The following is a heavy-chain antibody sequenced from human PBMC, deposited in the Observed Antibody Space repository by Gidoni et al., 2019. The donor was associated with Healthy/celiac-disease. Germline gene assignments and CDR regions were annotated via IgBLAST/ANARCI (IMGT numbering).Heavy chain of an antibody. Sequence: EVQLLQSGGGLVQPGGSLRLSCAASGFTFRSYAMSWVRQAPGKGLEWVSGISGSGGSTYYADSLEGRFTISRDNSKNTLYLQMNSLRAEDTAVYYCAKGEDYSNYDYDYWGQGTLVTVSS. V-gene: IGHV3-23*01. CDR3: AKGEDYSNYDYDY. CDR1: GFTFRSYA. J-gene: IGHJ4*02. D-gene: IGHD4-4*01. CDR2: ISGSGGST.